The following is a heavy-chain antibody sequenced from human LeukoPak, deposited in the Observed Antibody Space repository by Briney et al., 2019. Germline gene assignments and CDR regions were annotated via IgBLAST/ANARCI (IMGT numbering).Heavy chain of an antibody. D-gene: IGHD6-13*01. CDR2: ISGSGDRT. CDR3: AKDIRYSSSWPDAFDI. V-gene: IGHV3-23*01. CDR1: GFTFSNYA. J-gene: IGHJ3*02. Sequence: GGSLRLSCAASGFTFSNYAMSWVRQAPGKGLEWISAISGSGDRTYYTDSVKGRFTISRDNSKNTLYLQMNSLRAEDTAVYYCAKDIRYSSSWPDAFDIWGQGTMVTVSS.